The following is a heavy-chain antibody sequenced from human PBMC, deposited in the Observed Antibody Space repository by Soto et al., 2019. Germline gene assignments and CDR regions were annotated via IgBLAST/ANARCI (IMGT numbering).Heavy chain of an antibody. D-gene: IGHD3-22*01. CDR1: GFTFSSYA. J-gene: IGHJ5*02. V-gene: IGHV3-23*01. Sequence: EVQLLESGGGLVQPGGSLRLSSAASGFTFSSYAMSWVRQAPGKGLEWVSAISGSGGSTYYADSVKGRFTISRDNSKNTLYLQMNSLRAEDTAVYYCAKTYYYDSSCFWWFDPWGQGTLVTVSS. CDR3: AKTYYYDSSCFWWFDP. CDR2: ISGSGGST.